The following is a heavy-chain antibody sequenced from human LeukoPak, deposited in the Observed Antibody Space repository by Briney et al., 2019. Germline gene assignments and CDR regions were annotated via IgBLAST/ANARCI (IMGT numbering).Heavy chain of an antibody. D-gene: IGHD3-10*01. V-gene: IGHV4-4*07. CDR3: ARGYGSGSYSSSYYYYMDV. Sequence: SETLSLTCTVSGGSISSYYWSWIRQPAGKGLEWIGRIYTSGSTNYNSSLKSRVTISVDKSKNQFSLKLSSVTAADTAVYYCARGYGSGSYSSSYYYYMDVWGKGTTVTVSS. CDR2: IYTSGST. CDR1: GGSISSYY. J-gene: IGHJ6*03.